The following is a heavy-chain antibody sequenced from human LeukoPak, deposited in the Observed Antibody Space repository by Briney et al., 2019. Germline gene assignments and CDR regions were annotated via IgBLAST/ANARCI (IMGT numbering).Heavy chain of an antibody. Sequence: PSETLSLTCTVSGYSISSIHCWGWIRQPPGKGLEWIGSICQSGSTYYSPSLKSRVILSLDTSKNQFSLRLSSVTAADTAVYYCARVRAAAGSDFDYWGQGTLVTVSS. CDR2: ICQSGST. CDR1: GYSISSIHC. D-gene: IGHD6-13*01. V-gene: IGHV4-38-2*02. CDR3: ARVRAAAGSDFDY. J-gene: IGHJ4*02.